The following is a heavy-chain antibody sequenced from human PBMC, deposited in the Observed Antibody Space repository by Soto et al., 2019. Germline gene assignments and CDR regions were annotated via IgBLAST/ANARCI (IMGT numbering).Heavy chain of an antibody. CDR2: INHSGST. Sequence: SETLSLTCAVYGGSFSGYYWSWIRQPPGKGLEWIGEINHSGSTNYNPSLKSRVTISVDTSKNQFSLKLSSVTAADTAVYYCARGTDIVVVVDASRWFDPWGQGTLVTVSS. CDR3: ARGTDIVVVVDASRWFDP. CDR1: GGSFSGYY. D-gene: IGHD2-15*01. J-gene: IGHJ5*02. V-gene: IGHV4-34*01.